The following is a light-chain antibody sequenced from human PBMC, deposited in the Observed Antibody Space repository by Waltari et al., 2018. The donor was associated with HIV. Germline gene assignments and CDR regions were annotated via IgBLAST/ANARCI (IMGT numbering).Light chain of an antibody. CDR3: AAWDDSLNGVV. Sequence: QSALTQPPSVSAAPRQRVTISCTGSSSNIGNNAVNWYQQLPGEAPKLLIYYEDLLPSGVSDRFSGSKSGTSASLAISGLQSGDEADYYCAAWDDSLNGVVFGGGTKLTVL. V-gene: IGLV1-36*01. CDR1: SSNIGNNA. J-gene: IGLJ2*01. CDR2: YED.